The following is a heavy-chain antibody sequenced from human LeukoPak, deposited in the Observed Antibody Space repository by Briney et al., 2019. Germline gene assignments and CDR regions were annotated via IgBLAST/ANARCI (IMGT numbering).Heavy chain of an antibody. Sequence: SETLSLTCAVYGGSFSGYYWSWIRQPPGKGLEWIGEINHSGSTYYNPSLKSRVTISVDRSKNQFSLKLSSVTAADTAVYYCARYSGYDLFDYWGQGTLVTVSS. CDR1: GGSFSGYY. D-gene: IGHD5-12*01. V-gene: IGHV4-34*01. CDR3: ARYSGYDLFDY. J-gene: IGHJ4*02. CDR2: INHSGST.